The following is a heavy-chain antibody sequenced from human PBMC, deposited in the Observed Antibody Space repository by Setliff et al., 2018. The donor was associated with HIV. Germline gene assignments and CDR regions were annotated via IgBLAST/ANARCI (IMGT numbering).Heavy chain of an antibody. Sequence: GGSMRLSCVASGFTFTSYWMHWVRQVPGKGPVWVSCISNDETTTNYADSVKGRFTVSRDNAKNTVYLQMNSLRAEDTAVYYCVRGPIHGGFDFWGQGALVTVSS. V-gene: IGHV3-74*01. J-gene: IGHJ4*02. D-gene: IGHD3-16*01. CDR1: GFTFTSYW. CDR3: VRGPIHGGFDF. CDR2: ISNDETTT.